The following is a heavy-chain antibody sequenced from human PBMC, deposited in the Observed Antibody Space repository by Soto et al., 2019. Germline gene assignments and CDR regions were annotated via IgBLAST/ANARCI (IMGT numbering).Heavy chain of an antibody. Sequence: GGSLRLSCAASGFTVSSNYMSWVRQAPGKGLEWVSVIYSGGSTYYADSVKGRFTISRDNSKNTLYLQMNSLRAEDTAVYYCASGGGYDSSYYGMDVWGQGTTVTVSS. CDR3: ASGGGYDSSYYGMDV. CDR1: GFTVSSNY. V-gene: IGHV3-53*01. D-gene: IGHD3-22*01. J-gene: IGHJ6*02. CDR2: IYSGGST.